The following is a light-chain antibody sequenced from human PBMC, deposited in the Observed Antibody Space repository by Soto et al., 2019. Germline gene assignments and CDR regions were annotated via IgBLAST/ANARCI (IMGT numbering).Light chain of an antibody. CDR2: AAS. CDR3: QQYGSSRT. Sequence: ENVLTQSPGTLSLFPGERATLSCRASRSVDRSYLAWYQQKPGQAPRLLIYAASSRATGIPDRLSGSASGTDFTLTISRLEPEDFAVYYCQQYGSSRTFGQGTRVEIK. CDR1: RSVDRSY. J-gene: IGKJ1*01. V-gene: IGKV3-20*01.